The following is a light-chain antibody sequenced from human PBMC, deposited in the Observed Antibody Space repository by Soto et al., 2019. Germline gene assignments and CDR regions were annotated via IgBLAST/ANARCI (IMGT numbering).Light chain of an antibody. CDR3: QQYSIWRT. J-gene: IGKJ1*01. V-gene: IGKV3-15*01. CDR1: QYINTR. CDR2: GAF. Sequence: EIVLPPSPATLSSFPGDRATLSCRASQYINTRLAWYQHRPGQAPSLLIYGAFTRATGIPARFSGSGSGTEFILTISSLQSEDFAVYYCQQYSIWRTVGQGTKVDIK.